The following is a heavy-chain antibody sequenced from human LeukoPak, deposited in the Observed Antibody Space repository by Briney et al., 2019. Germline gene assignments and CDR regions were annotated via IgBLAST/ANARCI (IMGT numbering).Heavy chain of an antibody. CDR3: ARGPSGWGSLDS. D-gene: IGHD7-27*01. Sequence: GGSLRLSCAASEFTFSSYWMHWVRQAPGKGLLWVSRINSDVSSTNYAASVKGRFAISRDNAKNTLYLQVNSLRAEDTAVYYCARGPSGWGSLDSWGQGTLVTVSS. J-gene: IGHJ4*02. CDR2: INSDVSST. CDR1: EFTFSSYW. V-gene: IGHV3-74*01.